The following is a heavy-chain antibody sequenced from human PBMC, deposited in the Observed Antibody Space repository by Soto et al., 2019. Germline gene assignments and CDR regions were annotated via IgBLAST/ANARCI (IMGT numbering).Heavy chain of an antibody. CDR2: IYYSGST. CDR3: ARRYGKNAFDI. Sequence: SETLSLTCTVSGGSISSYYWSWILQPPWKGLEWIGYIYYSGSTNYNPSLKSRVTISVDTSKNQFSLKLSSVTAADTAVYYCARRYGKNAFDIWGQGTMVTVSS. J-gene: IGHJ3*02. CDR1: GGSISSYY. V-gene: IGHV4-59*01. D-gene: IGHD5-18*01.